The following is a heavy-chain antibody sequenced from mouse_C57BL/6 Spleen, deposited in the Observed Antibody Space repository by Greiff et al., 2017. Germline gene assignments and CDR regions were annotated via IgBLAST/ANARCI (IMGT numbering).Heavy chain of an antibody. CDR1: GYPFTNYW. CDR3: ARLDGPDLDY. Sequence: QVQLKQSGAELVRPGTSVKMSCKASGYPFTNYWIGWAKQRPGHGLEWIGDIYPGGGYTNYNEKFKGKATLTADKSSSTAYMQFSSLTSEDSAIYYDARLDGPDLDYWGQGTTLTVAS. J-gene: IGHJ2*01. D-gene: IGHD2-3*01. CDR2: IYPGGGYT. V-gene: IGHV1-63*01.